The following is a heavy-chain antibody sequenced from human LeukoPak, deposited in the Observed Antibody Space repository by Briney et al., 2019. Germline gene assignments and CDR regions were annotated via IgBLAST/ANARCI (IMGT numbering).Heavy chain of an antibody. CDR3: ARESLGYCSSTSCYGPYNWFDP. Sequence: SETLTLTLTVSGGSLSSYFWSWIRQPAGKELEWIGRIYTIWSTNYNPSLKSRVTMSVDTSKNQSSLKLSSVTAADTAVYYCARESLGYCSSTSCYGPYNWFDPWGQGTLVTVSS. V-gene: IGHV4-4*07. CDR2: IYTIWST. J-gene: IGHJ5*02. D-gene: IGHD2-2*01. CDR1: GGSLSSYF.